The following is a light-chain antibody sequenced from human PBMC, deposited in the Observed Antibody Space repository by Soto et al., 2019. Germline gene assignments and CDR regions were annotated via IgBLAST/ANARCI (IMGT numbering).Light chain of an antibody. CDR2: EVS. Sequence: QSALTQPASVSGSPGQSITISCTGTSSDVGAYNYVSWYQQHPGRAPKLMIYEVSSRPSGVSNRFSGSKSDNTASLTISGLQAEDEADYYCSSYTDRKHLVFGTGTKLTVL. J-gene: IGLJ1*01. CDR1: SSDVGAYNY. V-gene: IGLV2-14*01. CDR3: SSYTDRKHLV.